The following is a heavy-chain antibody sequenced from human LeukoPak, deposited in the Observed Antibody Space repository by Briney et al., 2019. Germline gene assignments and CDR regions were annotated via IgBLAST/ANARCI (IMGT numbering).Heavy chain of an antibody. CDR3: ARAKELVDAFDI. Sequence: PGGSLRLSCTASGFTFSSFAMHWVRQAPGKGLEWVAVISYDGSNKYYADSVKGRFTISRDNAKNSLYLQMNSPRAEDTAVYYCARAKELVDAFDIWGQGTMVTVSS. D-gene: IGHD6-13*01. V-gene: IGHV3-30*04. CDR2: ISYDGSNK. CDR1: GFTFSSFA. J-gene: IGHJ3*02.